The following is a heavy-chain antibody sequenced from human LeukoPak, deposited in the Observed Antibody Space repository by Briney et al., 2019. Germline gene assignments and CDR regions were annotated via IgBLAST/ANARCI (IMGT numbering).Heavy chain of an antibody. CDR2: IYTSGST. J-gene: IGHJ5*02. D-gene: IGHD4-11*01. CDR3: ARHYLPGSTVTTHWFDP. CDR1: GGSISSYY. Sequence: PSETLSLTCTVSGGSISSYYWSWIRQPPGKGLEWIGYIYTSGSTNYNPSLKSRVTISVDTSKNQFSLKLSSVTAADTAVYYCARHYLPGSTVTTHWFDPWGQGTLVTVSS. V-gene: IGHV4-4*09.